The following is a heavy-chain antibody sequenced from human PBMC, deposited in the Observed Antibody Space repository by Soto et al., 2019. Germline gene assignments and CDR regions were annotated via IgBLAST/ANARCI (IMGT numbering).Heavy chain of an antibody. J-gene: IGHJ4*02. CDR1: GFTFSSYG. Sequence: QVQLVESGGGVVQPGRSLRLSCAASGFTFSSYGMHWVRQAPGKGLEWVAIVWFDENDRYYADSVKGRFTVSRDNSKNTLYLRMISLRAEDTALYYCARASWQWKSFDDWGQGTLVTVSS. CDR2: VWFDENDR. V-gene: IGHV3-33*01. D-gene: IGHD6-19*01. CDR3: ARASWQWKSFDD.